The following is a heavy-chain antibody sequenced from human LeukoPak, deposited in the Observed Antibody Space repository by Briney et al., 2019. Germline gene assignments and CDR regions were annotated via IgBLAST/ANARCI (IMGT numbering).Heavy chain of an antibody. J-gene: IGHJ4*02. CDR1: GXTFSNYW. D-gene: IGHD5-24*01. V-gene: IGHV3-74*01. CDR3: AREYGYNTAHFDY. CDR2: INMDGSIT. Sequence: GGSLRLSCAASGXTFSNYWMHWVRQAPGKGLVWVSRINMDGSITSYADSVKGRFIISRDNAKSTLYLQMNSLRAESTAVYYCAREYGYNTAHFDYWGQGTLVTVSS.